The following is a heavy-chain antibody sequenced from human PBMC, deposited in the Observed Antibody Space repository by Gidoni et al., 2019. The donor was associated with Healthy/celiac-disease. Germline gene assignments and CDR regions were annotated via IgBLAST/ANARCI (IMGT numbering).Heavy chain of an antibody. CDR3: RGIVVVPETDY. Sequence: QLQLQESGPGLVKPSETLSLTCTVSGRSISSSSYYWGWIRQPPGKGLEWIGSIYYSGSTYYNPSLKSRVTISVDTSKNQFSRKLSSVTAADTAVDYCRGIVVVPETDYWGQGTLVTVSS. J-gene: IGHJ4*02. CDR1: GRSISSSSYY. V-gene: IGHV4-39*01. CDR2: IYYSGST. D-gene: IGHD2-2*01.